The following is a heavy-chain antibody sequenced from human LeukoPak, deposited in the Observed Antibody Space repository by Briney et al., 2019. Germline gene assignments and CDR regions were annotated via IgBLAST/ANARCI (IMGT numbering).Heavy chain of an antibody. CDR1: GGSISSYY. CDR3: ARLARGYCSGGSCYSLDY. Sequence: SETLSLTCTVSGGSISSYYWSWIRQPPGKGLEWIGYIYYSGSTNYNPSLKSRVTISVDTSKNQFSLKLSSVTAADTAVYYCARLARGYCSGGSCYSLDYWGQGTLVTVS. CDR2: IYYSGST. J-gene: IGHJ4*02. D-gene: IGHD2-15*01. V-gene: IGHV4-59*01.